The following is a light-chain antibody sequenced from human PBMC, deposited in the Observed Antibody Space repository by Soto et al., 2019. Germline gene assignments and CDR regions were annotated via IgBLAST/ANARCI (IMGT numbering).Light chain of an antibody. CDR1: QSLLHSNGYNY. J-gene: IGKJ1*01. CDR2: LGS. CDR3: MQALQTRT. V-gene: IGKV2-28*01. Sequence: DIVMTQSPLSLPVTPGEPASISCRSSQSLLHSNGYNYLDWYLQKPGQSPQLLIYLGSYRAPGVPDRFSGSGSGTDFTLKISRVEAEDVGVYYCMQALQTRTFGQGTKVDIK.